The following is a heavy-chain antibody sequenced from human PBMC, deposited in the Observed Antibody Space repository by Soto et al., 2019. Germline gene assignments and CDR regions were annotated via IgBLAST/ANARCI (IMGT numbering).Heavy chain of an antibody. CDR3: ARFDGRGSGSFGRYGMDV. CDR1: GYTFTSYG. D-gene: IGHD3-10*01. Sequence: QVQLVQSGAEVKKPGASVKVSCKASGYTFTSYGISWVRQAPGQGLEWMGWISAYNGNTNYAQKLQGRVTMTTDTSTSQAYMDLRSLRSDDTAVYYCARFDGRGSGSFGRYGMDVWGQGTTVTVSS. CDR2: ISAYNGNT. J-gene: IGHJ6*02. V-gene: IGHV1-18*01.